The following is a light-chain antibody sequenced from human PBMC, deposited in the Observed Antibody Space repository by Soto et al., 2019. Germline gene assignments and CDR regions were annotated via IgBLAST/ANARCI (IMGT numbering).Light chain of an antibody. CDR2: AAS. J-gene: IGKJ1*01. V-gene: IGKV1-27*01. CDR1: QGISNN. CDR3: QKYDSAPWT. Sequence: DIQMTQSPSSLSASVGDRVTITCRASQGISNNLAWYQQKPGKVPKLLIQAASTLQTGVPSRFSGSGSGTDFTLTISSLQPEDVATYYCQKYDSAPWTFGQGTKVEIK.